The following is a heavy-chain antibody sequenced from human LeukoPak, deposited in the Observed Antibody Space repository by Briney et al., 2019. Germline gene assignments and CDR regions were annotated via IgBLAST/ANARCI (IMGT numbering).Heavy chain of an antibody. J-gene: IGHJ4*02. CDR3: ARDQEGFDY. V-gene: IGHV1-46*01. CDR2: IYPRDGST. Sequence: ASVKVSCKASGYSFTSNYIHWVRQAPGQGLEWMGMIYPRDGSTSYAQRFQDRVTVTRDTFTSTVHMELSGLRSEDTAVYYCARDQEGFDYWGQGTQVTVSS. CDR1: GYSFTSNY.